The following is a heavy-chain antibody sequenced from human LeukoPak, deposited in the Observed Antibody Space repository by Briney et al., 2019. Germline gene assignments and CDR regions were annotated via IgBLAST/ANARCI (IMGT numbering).Heavy chain of an antibody. J-gene: IGHJ2*01. Sequence: GESLKISCKSSGYNFVNYWIAWVRQMPGKGLEWMGIIYPGDSDIRYSPSFQGQVTISADKSISTAYLQWSSLKASDTAMYYCARGEPAKPWLETEDRYFHLWGRGTLVTVSS. CDR3: ARGEPAKPWLETEDRYFHL. CDR1: GYNFVNYW. CDR2: IYPGDSDI. V-gene: IGHV5-51*01. D-gene: IGHD6-19*01.